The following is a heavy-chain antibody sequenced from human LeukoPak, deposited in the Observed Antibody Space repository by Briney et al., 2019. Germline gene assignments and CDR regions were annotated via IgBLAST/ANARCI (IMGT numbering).Heavy chain of an antibody. CDR1: GFTFSSYW. D-gene: IGHD3-10*01. Sequence: GGSLRLSCAASGFTFSSYWMSWVRQAPGKGLEWVANIKLDGSEKHYVDSVKGRLTIARDNAKNSLYLQMNSLRAEDTAVYYCARGDYYGSGSSYHDAFDIWGQGTMVTVSS. CDR3: ARGDYYGSGSSYHDAFDI. V-gene: IGHV3-7*03. CDR2: IKLDGSEK. J-gene: IGHJ3*02.